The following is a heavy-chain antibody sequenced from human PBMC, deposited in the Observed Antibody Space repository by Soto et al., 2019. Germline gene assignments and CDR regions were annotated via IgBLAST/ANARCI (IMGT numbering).Heavy chain of an antibody. CDR1: GFTFSSYG. V-gene: IGHV3-30*18. J-gene: IGHJ5*02. CDR3: AKEEGPGIAVAGTGWFDP. Sequence: SLRLSCAASGFTFSSYGMHWVRQAPGKGLEWVAVISYDGSNKYYADSVKGRFTISRGNSKNTLYLQMNSLRAEDTAVYYCAKEEGPGIAVAGTGWFDPWGQGTLVTVSS. D-gene: IGHD6-19*01. CDR2: ISYDGSNK.